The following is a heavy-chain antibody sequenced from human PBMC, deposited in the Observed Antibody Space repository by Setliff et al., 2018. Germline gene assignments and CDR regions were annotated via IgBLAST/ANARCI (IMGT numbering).Heavy chain of an antibody. CDR2: INAGNGHT. CDR1: GYTFTTYA. CDR3: ARQGGNYYFQY. J-gene: IGHJ4*02. D-gene: IGHD3-16*01. Sequence: ASVKVSCKASGYTFTTYAIHWVRQAPGQGLEWMGWINAGNGHTKYSLEFQGRVTLTRDTSASTAYVELSSLTSEDMAVYYCARQGGNYYFQYWGQGTLVTVSS. V-gene: IGHV1-3*03.